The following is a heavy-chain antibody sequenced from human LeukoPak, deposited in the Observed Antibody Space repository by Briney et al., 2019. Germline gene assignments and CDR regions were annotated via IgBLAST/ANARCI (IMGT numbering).Heavy chain of an antibody. D-gene: IGHD6-19*01. CDR2: IIPIFGIA. CDR3: ARDRSSGGPYYYYGMDV. J-gene: IGHJ6*02. Sequence: SVKVSFKASGGTFSSYAISWVRQAPGQGLEWMGRIIPIFGIASYAQKFQGRVTITADKSTSTAYMELSSLRSEDTAVYYCARDRSSGGPYYYYGMDVWGQGTTVTVSS. CDR1: GGTFSSYA. V-gene: IGHV1-69*04.